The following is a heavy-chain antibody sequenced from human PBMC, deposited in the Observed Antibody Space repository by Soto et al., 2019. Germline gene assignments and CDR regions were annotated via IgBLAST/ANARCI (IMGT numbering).Heavy chain of an antibody. CDR1: GFTFSSYW. D-gene: IGHD2-15*01. V-gene: IGHV3-74*01. Sequence: GGSLRLSCAASGFTFSSYWMHWVRQSPGKGLVWVTRIKSDGSSTSYADSVKGRFTISRHNAKNTLYLQMNSLRAEDTVVYYCARDDCSGGSCKQDYWGQGTLVTVSS. CDR2: IKSDGSST. J-gene: IGHJ4*02. CDR3: ARDDCSGGSCKQDY.